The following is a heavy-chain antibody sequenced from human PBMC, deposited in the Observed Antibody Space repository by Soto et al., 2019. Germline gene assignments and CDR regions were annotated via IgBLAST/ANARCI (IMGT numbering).Heavy chain of an antibody. D-gene: IGHD1-1*01. CDR2: IWSDVNNR. Sequence: QVQLVESGGGVVQPGRSLRLSCAASGFMFSNHAMHWVRQAPGKGLEWVAVIWSDVNNRYYADSVKGRFTISRDNSKNTVYLQKNSLRAEDTAVYYCVRGDNWNDEASDYWGQGTLVTVSS. J-gene: IGHJ4*02. V-gene: IGHV3-33*01. CDR3: VRGDNWNDEASDY. CDR1: GFMFSNHA.